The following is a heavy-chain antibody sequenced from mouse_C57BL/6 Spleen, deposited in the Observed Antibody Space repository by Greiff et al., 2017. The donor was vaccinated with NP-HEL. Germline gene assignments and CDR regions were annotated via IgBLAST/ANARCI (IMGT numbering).Heavy chain of an antibody. D-gene: IGHD2-4*01. CDR3: TPFYYDYDGAMDY. J-gene: IGHJ4*01. V-gene: IGHV6-3*01. CDR1: GFTFSNYW. Sequence: VQLKESGGGLVQPGGSMKLSCVASGFTFSNYWMNWVRQSPEKGLEWVAQIRLKSDNYATHYAESVKGRFTISRDDSKSSVYLQMNNLRAEDTGIYYCTPFYYDYDGAMDYWGQGTSVTVSS. CDR2: IRLKSDNYAT.